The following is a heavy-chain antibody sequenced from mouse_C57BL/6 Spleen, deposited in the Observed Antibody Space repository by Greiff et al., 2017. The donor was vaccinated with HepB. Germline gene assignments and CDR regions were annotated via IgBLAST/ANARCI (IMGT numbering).Heavy chain of an antibody. CDR1: GFTFSSYA. CDR2: ISDGGSYT. Sequence: EVNLVESGGGLVKPGGSLKLSCAASGFTFSSYAMSWVRQTPEKRLEWVATISDGGSYTYYPDNVKGRFTISRDNAKNNLYLQMSHLKSEDTAMYYCARGDWDEGYWGQGTTLTVSS. J-gene: IGHJ2*01. D-gene: IGHD4-1*01. V-gene: IGHV5-4*03. CDR3: ARGDWDEGY.